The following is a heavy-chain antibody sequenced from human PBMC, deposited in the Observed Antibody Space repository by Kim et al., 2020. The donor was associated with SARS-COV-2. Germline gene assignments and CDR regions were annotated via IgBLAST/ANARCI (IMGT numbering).Heavy chain of an antibody. D-gene: IGHD3-16*01. CDR3: AKDSFRGLDY. J-gene: IGHJ4*02. CDR2: SST. Sequence: SSTYYAASVKGRFTISRDNSKNTLYLQMNSLRAEDTAVYYCAKDSFRGLDYWGQGTLVTVSS. V-gene: IGHV3-23*03.